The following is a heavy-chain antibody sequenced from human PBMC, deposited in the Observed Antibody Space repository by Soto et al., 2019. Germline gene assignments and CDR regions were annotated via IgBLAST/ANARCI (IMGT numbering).Heavy chain of an antibody. V-gene: IGHV3-11*01. J-gene: IGHJ6*02. D-gene: IGHD3-22*01. CDR1: GFTFSDYY. Sequence: GGSLRLSCAASGFTFSDYYMSWIRQAPGKGLEWVSYISSSGSTIYYADSVKGRFTISRDNAKNSLYLQMNSLRAEDTAVYYCAREQRTMIVVVTYYYYYGMDVWGQGTTVTVSS. CDR2: ISSSGSTI. CDR3: AREQRTMIVVVTYYYYYGMDV.